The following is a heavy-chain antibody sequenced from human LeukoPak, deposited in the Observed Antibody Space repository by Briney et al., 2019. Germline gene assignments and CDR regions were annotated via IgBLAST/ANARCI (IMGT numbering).Heavy chain of an antibody. D-gene: IGHD7-27*01. CDR3: TRNLAYTGDFDY. CDR1: GGTFSSYA. V-gene: IGHV1-69*13. CDR2: IIPIFGTA. J-gene: IGHJ4*02. Sequence: ASVKVSCKASGGTFSSYAISWVRQAPGQGLEWMGGIIPIFGTANYAQKFQGRVTITADESTSTAYMELSSLSSEDTAVYYCTRNLAYTGDFDYWGQGTLVTVSS.